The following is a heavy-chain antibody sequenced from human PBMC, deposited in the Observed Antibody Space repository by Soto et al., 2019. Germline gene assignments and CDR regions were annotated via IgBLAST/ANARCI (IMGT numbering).Heavy chain of an antibody. D-gene: IGHD3-10*01. Sequence: QVQLQESGPGLVKPSQTLSLTCTVSGGSISSGGYYCSWIRQHPGKGLEWIGYIYYSGSTYYNPSLKSRVTISVDTSKNQFSLKLSSVTAADTAVYYCARGTVLVRENWFDPWGQGTLVTVSS. CDR2: IYYSGST. CDR3: ARGTVLVRENWFDP. J-gene: IGHJ5*02. CDR1: GGSISSGGYY. V-gene: IGHV4-31*03.